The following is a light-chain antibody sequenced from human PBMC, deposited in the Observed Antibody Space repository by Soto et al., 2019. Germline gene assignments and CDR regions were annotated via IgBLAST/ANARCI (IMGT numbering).Light chain of an antibody. Sequence: QSVLTQPPSVSGAPGQRVTISCPGSSSNIGTGYDIHWYQQVPGTAPKLLIYGNSNRPSGVPDRFSGSKSGTSASLAITGLQAEDEADYYCQSYDSSLSGGVFGTGTKLTVL. CDR2: GNS. V-gene: IGLV1-40*01. J-gene: IGLJ1*01. CDR3: QSYDSSLSGGV. CDR1: SSNIGTGYD.